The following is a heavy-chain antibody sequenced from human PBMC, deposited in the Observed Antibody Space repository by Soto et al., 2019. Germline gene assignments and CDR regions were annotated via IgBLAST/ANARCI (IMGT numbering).Heavy chain of an antibody. V-gene: IGHV5-51*01. CDR1: GYTFTRYW. CDR2: IYPGDSDS. D-gene: IGHD2-2*01. CDR3: TKPEGYCSTTTCSNFDY. Sequence: PGESLKISCTGSGYTFTRYWIAWVRQMPGKGLEWMGLIYPGDSDSSYSPSFQGQVTISADKSINTAYLHWSSLKASDTAIYYCTKPEGYCSTTTCSNFDYWGQGTLVTVSS. J-gene: IGHJ4*02.